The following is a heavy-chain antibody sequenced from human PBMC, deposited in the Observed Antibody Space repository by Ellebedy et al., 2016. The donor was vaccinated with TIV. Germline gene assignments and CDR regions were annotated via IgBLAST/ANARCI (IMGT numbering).Heavy chain of an antibody. CDR2: ISSSGDTI. Sequence: GESLKISCAASEFTFSDYYMSWIRQAPGKGLEWVSYISSSGDTIYYADSVKGRFTISRDNGKNSLDLQMNSLRAEDTAVYYCERLGGSYSVDYWGQGTRVTVSS. D-gene: IGHD1-26*01. CDR3: ERLGGSYSVDY. J-gene: IGHJ4*02. V-gene: IGHV3-11*01. CDR1: EFTFSDYY.